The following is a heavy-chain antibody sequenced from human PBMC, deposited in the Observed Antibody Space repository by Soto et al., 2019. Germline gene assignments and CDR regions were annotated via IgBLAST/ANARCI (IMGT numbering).Heavy chain of an antibody. D-gene: IGHD5-12*01. CDR2: IYYSGST. CDR3: ARPSLGNRWLFDY. Sequence: PSETLSLTCTVSGGSISSYYWSWIRQPPGKGLEWIGYIYYSGSTNYNPSLKSRVTISVDTSKNQFSLKLSSVTAADTAVYYCARPSLGNRWLFDYWGQGTLVTVSS. CDR1: GGSISSYY. J-gene: IGHJ4*02. V-gene: IGHV4-59*08.